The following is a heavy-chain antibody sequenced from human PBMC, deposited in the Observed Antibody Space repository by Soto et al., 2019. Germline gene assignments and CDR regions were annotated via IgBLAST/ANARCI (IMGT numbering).Heavy chain of an antibody. CDR2: ISYDGSNK. V-gene: IGHV3-30-3*01. D-gene: IGHD6-13*01. J-gene: IGHJ5*02. CDR1: GFTFSSYA. Sequence: QVQLVESGGGVVQPGRSPRLSCAASGFTFSSYAMHWVRQAPGKGLEWVAVISYDGSNKYYADSVKGRFTISRDNSKNTLYLQMNNMRAEDTAVYYCAREQQLSLDPWGQGTLVTVSS. CDR3: AREQQLSLDP.